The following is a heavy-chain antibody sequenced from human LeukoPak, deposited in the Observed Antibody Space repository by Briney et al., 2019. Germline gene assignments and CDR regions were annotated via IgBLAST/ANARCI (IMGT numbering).Heavy chain of an antibody. V-gene: IGHV1-69*04. CDR1: GYTFTSYA. CDR3: ARRSSGYYPSASAFDI. J-gene: IGHJ3*02. Sequence: SVKVSCKASGYTFTSYAISWVRQAPGQGLEWMGRIIPIPGIANYAQKFQGRVTITADKSTSTAYMELSSLRSEDTAVYYCARRSSGYYPSASAFDIWGQGTMVTVSS. CDR2: IIPIPGIA. D-gene: IGHD3-22*01.